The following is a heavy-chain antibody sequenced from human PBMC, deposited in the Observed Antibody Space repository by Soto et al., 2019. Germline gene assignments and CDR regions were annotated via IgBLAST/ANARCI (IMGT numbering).Heavy chain of an antibody. V-gene: IGHV4-31*03. CDR1: GGSISSGGYY. D-gene: IGHD6-6*01. Sequence: PSETLSLTCTVSGGSISSGGYYWSWIRQHPGKGLEWIGYIYYSGSTYYNPSLKSRVTISVDTSKNQFSLKLSSVTAADTAVYYCARDLGGGQLAYWYFDRWGRGTLVTVAS. CDR2: IYYSGST. CDR3: ARDLGGGQLAYWYFDR. J-gene: IGHJ2*01.